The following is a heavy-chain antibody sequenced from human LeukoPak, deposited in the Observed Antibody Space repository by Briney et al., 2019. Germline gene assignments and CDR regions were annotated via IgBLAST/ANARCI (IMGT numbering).Heavy chain of an antibody. CDR1: GYTLRFYG. CDR2: ISPYDCDT. D-gene: IGHD2-21*02. V-gene: IGHV1-18*01. J-gene: IGHJ5*02. Sequence: GASVTVSCKASGYTLRFYGISWVRQAPGQGLEWMAWISPYDCDTNYAHRFGGRATMTTETSTNTAYMELRSLRSDDTAIYYCARDYCTRGGACYKADLLAPWGQGTLVTV. CDR3: ARDYCTRGGACYKADLLAP.